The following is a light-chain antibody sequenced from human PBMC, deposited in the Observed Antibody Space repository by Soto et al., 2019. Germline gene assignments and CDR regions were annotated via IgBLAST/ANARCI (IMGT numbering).Light chain of an antibody. CDR2: GAS. V-gene: IGKV3-20*01. Sequence: EIVLTQSPGILSLSPGGRATLSCRASQSVNSSYLAWYQQKSGLAPRLLIYGASHRARGIPDRFSGGGSGTDFTLTISRLEREDFAVYYCQQYHFSPETFGPWTRVEIK. CDR3: QQYHFSPET. CDR1: QSVNSSY. J-gene: IGKJ1*01.